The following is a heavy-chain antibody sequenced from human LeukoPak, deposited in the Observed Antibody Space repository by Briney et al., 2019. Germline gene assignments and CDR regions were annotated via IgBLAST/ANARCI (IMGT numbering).Heavy chain of an antibody. V-gene: IGHV3-48*03. Sequence: GGSLRLSCVASGFIVTNYEMNWVRQAPGKGLEWVSYIGRSGSTVYYADSVKGRFTISRDNAKNSLYLQMNSLRDEDTAVYYCARDTPEYGDSPDAFDIWGQGTMVTVSS. D-gene: IGHD4-17*01. CDR2: IGRSGSTV. CDR1: GFIVTNYE. J-gene: IGHJ3*02. CDR3: ARDTPEYGDSPDAFDI.